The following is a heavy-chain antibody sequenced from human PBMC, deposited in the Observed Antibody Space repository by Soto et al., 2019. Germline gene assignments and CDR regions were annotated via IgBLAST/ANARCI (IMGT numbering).Heavy chain of an antibody. D-gene: IGHD3-16*01. J-gene: IGHJ5*02. CDR1: GFTFSSYA. CDR3: AKSLSSKVIHLGNNWFDP. Sequence: GGSLRLSCAASGFTFSSYAMSWVRQAPGKGLEWVSAISGSGGSTYYADSVKGRFTISRDNSKNTLYLQMNSLRAEDTAVYYCAKSLSSKVIHLGNNWFDPWGQGTLVTVSS. V-gene: IGHV3-23*01. CDR2: ISGSGGST.